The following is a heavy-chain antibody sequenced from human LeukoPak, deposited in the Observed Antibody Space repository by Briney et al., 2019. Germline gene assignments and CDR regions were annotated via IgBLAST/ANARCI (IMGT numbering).Heavy chain of an antibody. V-gene: IGHV3-30*02. CDR2: IQHDGRDK. D-gene: IGHD3-10*01. Sequence: GGSLRLSCAASGFTFSNYGMHWVRQTPGKGLEWVAFIQHDGRDKYFADSVKGRFAVSRDNSKSTLYLQVNSLRLEDTAFYYCAKDTLIRGAIRGVDSWGLGTLVTVSS. CDR1: GFTFSNYG. CDR3: AKDTLIRGAIRGVDS. J-gene: IGHJ4*02.